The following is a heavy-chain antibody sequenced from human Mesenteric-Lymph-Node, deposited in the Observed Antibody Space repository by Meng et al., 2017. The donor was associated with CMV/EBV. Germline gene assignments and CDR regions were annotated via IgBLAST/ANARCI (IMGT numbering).Heavy chain of an antibody. CDR1: GFTFDDYA. CDR3: ATGYCTSTTCYGAFDI. CDR2: TSWDGGST. V-gene: IGHV3-43D*03. Sequence: ETLSLTCAASGFTFDDYAMHWVRQAPGKGLEWVSLTSWDGGSTHYADSVKGRFTISRDNSKNSLYLQMNSLRAEDTALYYCATGYCTSTTCYGAFDIWGRGTMVTVSS. J-gene: IGHJ3*02. D-gene: IGHD2-2*01.